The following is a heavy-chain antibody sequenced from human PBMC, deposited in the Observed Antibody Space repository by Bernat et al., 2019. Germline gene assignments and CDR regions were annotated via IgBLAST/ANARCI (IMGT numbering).Heavy chain of an antibody. CDR3: ARVHSSGWPTYYYYGMDV. J-gene: IGHJ6*02. CDR1: GFTVSSNY. CDR2: IYSGGST. Sequence: EVQLVESGGGLVQPGGSLRLSCAASGFTVSSNYMSWVRQAPGKGLEWVLVIYSGGSTYYADSVKGRFTISRDNSKNTLYLQMNSLRAEDTAVYYCARVHSSGWPTYYYYGMDVWGQGTTVTVSS. V-gene: IGHV3-66*01. D-gene: IGHD6-19*01.